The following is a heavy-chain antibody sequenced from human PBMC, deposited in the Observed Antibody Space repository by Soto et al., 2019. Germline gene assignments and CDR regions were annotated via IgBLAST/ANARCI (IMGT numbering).Heavy chain of an antibody. Sequence: GGSLRLSCAASGFTFSSYSMNWVRQAPGKGLEWVSAISGSGGSTYYADSVKGRFTISRDNSKNTLYLQMNSLRAEDTAVYYCAKAYYDILTGYYSSTLGYWGQGTLVTVSS. D-gene: IGHD3-9*01. CDR1: GFTFSSYS. J-gene: IGHJ4*02. CDR2: ISGSGGST. V-gene: IGHV3-23*01. CDR3: AKAYYDILTGYYSSTLGY.